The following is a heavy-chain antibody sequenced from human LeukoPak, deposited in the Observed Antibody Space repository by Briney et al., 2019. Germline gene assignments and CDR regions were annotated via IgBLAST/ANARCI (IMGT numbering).Heavy chain of an antibody. V-gene: IGHV1-69*17. CDR1: GGTFVSYA. Sequence: SVKVSCKASGGTFVSYAISWVREAPGQGLGWMGQIIPIFGIAHYAQKFHGTVTITADKSTGTAYMELSSLRSEDTAVYYCARVYAIPYSSGWYGNHWGQGTLVTVSS. J-gene: IGHJ5*02. D-gene: IGHD6-19*01. CDR2: IIPIFGIA. CDR3: ARVYAIPYSSGWYGNH.